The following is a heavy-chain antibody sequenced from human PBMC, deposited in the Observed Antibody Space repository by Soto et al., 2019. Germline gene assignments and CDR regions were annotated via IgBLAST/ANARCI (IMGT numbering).Heavy chain of an antibody. D-gene: IGHD2-2*01. V-gene: IGHV4-59*08. J-gene: IGHJ4*02. CDR2: IYYSGST. CDR1: GGSISSYY. CDR3: ARLGTKYQLAVLDY. Sequence: SETLSLTCTVSGGSISSYYWSWIRQPPGKGLEWIGYIYYSGSTNYNPSLKSRVTISVDTSKNQFSLKLSSVTAADTAVYYCARLGTKYQLAVLDYWGQGTLVTVSS.